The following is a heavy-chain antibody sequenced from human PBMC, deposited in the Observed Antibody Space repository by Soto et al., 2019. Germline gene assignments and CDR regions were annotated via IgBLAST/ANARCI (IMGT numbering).Heavy chain of an antibody. CDR2: IIPIFGTA. CDR1: GGTFSSYA. V-gene: IGHV1-69*01. CDR3: AREYGDPEMSRFDY. J-gene: IGHJ4*02. D-gene: IGHD4-17*01. Sequence: QVQLVQSGAEVKKPGSSVKVSCKASGGTFSSYAISWVRQAPGQGLEWMGGIIPIFGTANYAQKFQGRVTITADESTSTAYMELSRRRSEDTAVYYCAREYGDPEMSRFDYCGQGTLVPVSS.